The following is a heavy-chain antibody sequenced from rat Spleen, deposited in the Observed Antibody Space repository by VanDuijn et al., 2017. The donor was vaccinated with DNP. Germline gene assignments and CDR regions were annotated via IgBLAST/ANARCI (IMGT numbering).Heavy chain of an antibody. CDR3: GRDAIDY. J-gene: IGHJ3*01. CDR2: IWGNGNT. Sequence: QVQLKESGPGLVQPSQTLSLTCTVSGFSLSSYGVIWVRQPPGKGLEWMGVIWGNGNTNYNSALKSRLSISRDTSKSQVFLKLSNLKTEDTATYYCGRDAIDYWGQGTLVTVSS. V-gene: IGHV2-13*01. CDR1: GFSLSSYG. D-gene: IGHD1-2*01.